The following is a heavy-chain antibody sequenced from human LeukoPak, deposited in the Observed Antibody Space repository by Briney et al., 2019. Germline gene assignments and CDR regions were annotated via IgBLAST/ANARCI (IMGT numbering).Heavy chain of an antibody. CDR1: GGSISTSNYY. Sequence: SETLSLTCTVSGGSISTSNYYWGWIRQPPGKGLEWIGEINHSGSTNYNPSLKSRVTISVDTSKNQFSLKLSSVTAADTAVYYCARGAVAGIWGQGTLVTVSS. V-gene: IGHV4-39*07. CDR3: ARGAVAGI. CDR2: INHSGST. J-gene: IGHJ4*02. D-gene: IGHD6-19*01.